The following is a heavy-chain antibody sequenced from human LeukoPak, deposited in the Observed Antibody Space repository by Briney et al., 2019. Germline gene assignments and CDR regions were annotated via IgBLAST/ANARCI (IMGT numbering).Heavy chain of an antibody. V-gene: IGHV3-23*01. CDR3: AKLRTTVLSPADF. Sequence: PGGSLRLSCAASGFTFSSYAMSWVRQAPGKGLEWVSAISGSGGSTYYADSVKGRFTISRDNSKNALYLQMNSLKAEDTALYFCAKLRTTVLSPADFWGQGALVTVSS. CDR2: ISGSGGST. CDR1: GFTFSSYA. D-gene: IGHD4-23*01. J-gene: IGHJ4*02.